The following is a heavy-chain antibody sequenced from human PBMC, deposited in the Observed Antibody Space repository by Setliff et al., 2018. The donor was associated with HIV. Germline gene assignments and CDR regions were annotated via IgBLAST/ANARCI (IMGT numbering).Heavy chain of an antibody. Sequence: SETLSLTCTVSGPSVSNTDYYWGWIRLPPGKGLEWIASIHHSGSTWYNPPLKSRVTISADMSKNQFSLKLFSVTAADTAVYYCARPSFGIGGGSIFDSWGQGTVVTVSS. CDR1: GPSVSNTDYY. CDR2: IHHSGST. CDR3: ARPSFGIGGGSIFDS. J-gene: IGHJ4*02. D-gene: IGHD3-3*01. V-gene: IGHV4-39*01.